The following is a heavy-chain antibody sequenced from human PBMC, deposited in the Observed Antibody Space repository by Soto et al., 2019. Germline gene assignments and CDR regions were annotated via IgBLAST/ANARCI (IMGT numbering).Heavy chain of an antibody. J-gene: IGHJ6*02. V-gene: IGHV4-59*08. CDR1: GGSISSYY. Sequence: SETLSLTCTVSGGSISSYYWSWIRQPPGKGLEWIGYIYYSGSTNYNPSLKSRVTISVDTSKNQFSLKLSSVTAADTAVYYCARQVQLERRTEYYYYYYGMDVWGQGTTVTVSS. CDR2: IYYSGST. CDR3: ARQVQLERRTEYYYYYYGMDV. D-gene: IGHD1-1*01.